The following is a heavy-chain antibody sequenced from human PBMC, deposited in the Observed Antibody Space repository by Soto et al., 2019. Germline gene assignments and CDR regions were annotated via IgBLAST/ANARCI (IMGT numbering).Heavy chain of an antibody. J-gene: IGHJ6*03. V-gene: IGHV3-23*01. D-gene: IGHD6-19*01. CDR1: GLTFSDYA. Sequence: PGGSLRPSCAASGLTFSDYAMNWVRQAPGKGLEWVSAISGSGGSTHFADSVKGRFTISRDNSKNTVYLQMNSLRAEDTAVYYCATSRWLVRFIYYYYMDVWGKGTTVTVSS. CDR2: ISGSGGST. CDR3: ATSRWLVRFIYYYYMDV.